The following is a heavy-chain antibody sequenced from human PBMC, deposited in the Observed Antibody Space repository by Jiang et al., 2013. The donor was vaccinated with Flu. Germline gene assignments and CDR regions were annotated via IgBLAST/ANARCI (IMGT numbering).Heavy chain of an antibody. J-gene: IGHJ5*02. CDR1: GGSFSGYY. D-gene: IGHD3-3*01. CDR2: INHSGST. V-gene: IGHV4-34*01. Sequence: LLKPSETLSLTCAVYGGSFSGYYWSWIRQPPGKGLEWIGEINHSGSTNYNPSLKSRVTISVDTSKNQFSLKLSSVTAADTAVYYCARGRFLEWLPHLVWFDPWAREPWSPSP. CDR3: ARGRFLEWLPHLVWFDP.